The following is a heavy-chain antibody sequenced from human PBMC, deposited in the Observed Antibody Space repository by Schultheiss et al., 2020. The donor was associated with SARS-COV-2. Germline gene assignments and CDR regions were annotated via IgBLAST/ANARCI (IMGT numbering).Heavy chain of an antibody. J-gene: IGHJ4*02. V-gene: IGHV3-23*05. CDR3: AKGLPGQLVFFFFDY. D-gene: IGHD6-13*01. Sequence: GGSLRLSCAASGFTFSSYAMSWVRQAPGKGLEWVSTIYADGSTHYADSVKGRFTISRDNSKNTLYLQMNSLRAEDTAVYYCAKGLPGQLVFFFFDYWGQGTLVTVSS. CDR2: IYADGST. CDR1: GFTFSSYA.